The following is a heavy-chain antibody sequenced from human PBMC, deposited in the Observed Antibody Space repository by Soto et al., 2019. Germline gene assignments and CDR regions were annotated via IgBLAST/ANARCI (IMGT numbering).Heavy chain of an antibody. J-gene: IGHJ4*02. CDR2: ISAYNGNT. D-gene: IGHD3-22*01. V-gene: IGHV1-18*01. CDR3: ARGDGMYYYDSSGYYPLDY. Sequence: QVQLVQSGAEVKKPGASVKVSCKASGYTFTSYGISWVRQAPGQGLEWMGWISAYNGNTNYAQKLQGRVTMTTDTSTSTAYMELRSLRSDDTAVYYCARGDGMYYYDSSGYYPLDYWGQGTLVTVSS. CDR1: GYTFTSYG.